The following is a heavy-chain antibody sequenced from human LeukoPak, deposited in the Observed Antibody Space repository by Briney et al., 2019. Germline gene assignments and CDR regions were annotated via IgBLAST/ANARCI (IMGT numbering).Heavy chain of an antibody. CDR1: EFTFSSYE. V-gene: IGHV3-48*03. CDR2: ISSSGSTI. J-gene: IGHJ4*02. D-gene: IGHD3-10*01. CDR3: AKDQVRSQGYFDY. Sequence: PGGSLRLSCAASEFTFSSYEMNWVRQAPGKGLEWVSYISSSGSTIYYADSVKGRFTISRDNSKNTLYLQMNSLRAEDTAVYYCAKDQVRSQGYFDYWGQGALVTVSS.